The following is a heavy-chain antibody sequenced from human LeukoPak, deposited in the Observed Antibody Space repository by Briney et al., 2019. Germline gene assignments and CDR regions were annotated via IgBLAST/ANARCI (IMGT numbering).Heavy chain of an antibody. V-gene: IGHV3-33*06. J-gene: IGHJ4*02. Sequence: GRSLRLSCAASGFTFSNYGLHWVRQAPGKGLEWVAVIWYDGGNKYYADSVKGRFTISRDNSKDTLYLQMNSLSAEDTAVYYCAKDKSKTVTPRHCFDSWGQGTVVTVSS. CDR1: GFTFSNYG. CDR2: IWYDGGNK. D-gene: IGHD4-17*01. CDR3: AKDKSKTVTPRHCFDS.